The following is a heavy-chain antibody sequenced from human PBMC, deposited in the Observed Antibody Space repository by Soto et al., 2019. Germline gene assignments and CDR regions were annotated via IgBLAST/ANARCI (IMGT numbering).Heavy chain of an antibody. CDR1: GGSISNGGYY. CDR3: ARAGGAGAGHDWFDP. J-gene: IGHJ5*02. Sequence: QVRLQESGPGLVRPSQSLSVTCAVSGGSISNGGYYWSWIRQHPGKGLEWMGYTHYSGSTYYNPSLRSRLNISIDTSKNQFSLRLNSVTAADTAVYYCARAGGAGAGHDWFDPWGQGTLVTVSS. V-gene: IGHV4-31*11. D-gene: IGHD6-13*01. CDR2: THYSGST.